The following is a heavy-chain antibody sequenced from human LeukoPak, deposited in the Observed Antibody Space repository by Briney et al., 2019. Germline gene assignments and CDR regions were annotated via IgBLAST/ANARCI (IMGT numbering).Heavy chain of an antibody. CDR3: AREENIVVVPAATYWFDP. V-gene: IGHV4-61*02. CDR1: GGSISSGSYY. CDR2: IYTSGST. D-gene: IGHD2-2*01. J-gene: IGHJ5*02. Sequence: SETLSLTCTVSGGSISSGSYYWSWIRQPAGKGLEWIGRIYTSGSTNYNPSLKSRVTISVDTSNNQFSLKLSSVTAADTAVYYCAREENIVVVPAATYWFDPWGQGTLVTVSS.